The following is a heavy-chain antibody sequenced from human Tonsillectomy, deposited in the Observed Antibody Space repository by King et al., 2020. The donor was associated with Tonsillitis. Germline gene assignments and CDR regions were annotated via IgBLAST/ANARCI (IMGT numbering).Heavy chain of an antibody. V-gene: IGHV4-39*01. CDR3: ARHLHLVPPAED. CDR1: GGSISSSSYY. CDR2: IHYSGNT. J-gene: IGHJ4*02. Sequence: QLQESGPGLVTPSETLSLTCTVSGGSISSSSYYWGWIRQPPGKGLEWIANIHYSGNTYYNPSLKSRVTISVDMPENQFFLRLNSVTAADTAVYFCARHLHLVPPAEDWGQGTLVTVSS. D-gene: IGHD6-13*01.